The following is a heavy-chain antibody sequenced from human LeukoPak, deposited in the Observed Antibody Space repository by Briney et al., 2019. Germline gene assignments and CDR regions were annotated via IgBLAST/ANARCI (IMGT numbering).Heavy chain of an antibody. J-gene: IGHJ4*02. CDR1: GFTFRSYG. V-gene: IGHV3-30*18. CDR2: ISYDGTNK. D-gene: IGHD3-10*01. CDR3: AKDGYYGSGTFPDY. Sequence: GTSLRLSCAASGFTFRSYGMSWVRQAPGKGLEWVAVISYDGTNKFYVDSLRGRFTISRDNSKDTLYLQMDSLRAEDTAVYYCAKDGYYGSGTFPDYWGQGTLVTVSS.